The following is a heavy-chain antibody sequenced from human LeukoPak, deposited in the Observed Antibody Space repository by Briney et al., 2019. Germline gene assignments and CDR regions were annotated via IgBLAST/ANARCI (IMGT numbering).Heavy chain of an antibody. J-gene: IGHJ1*01. CDR3: VKGSPIAVAGTGFQH. V-gene: IGHV3-64D*06. CDR1: GFTFSSYA. Sequence: PGGSLRLSCSASGFTFSSYAMHWVRQAPGKGLEYVSAISSNGGSTYYADSAKGSFTISRDNSKNTLYLQVSSLRAEGTAVYYCVKGSPIAVAGTGFQHWGQGTLVTVSS. CDR2: ISSNGGST. D-gene: IGHD6-19*01.